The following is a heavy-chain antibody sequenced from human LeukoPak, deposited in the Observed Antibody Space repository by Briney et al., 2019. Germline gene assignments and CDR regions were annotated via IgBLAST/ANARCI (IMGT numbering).Heavy chain of an antibody. CDR1: GYTFTSYD. V-gene: IGHV1-8*01. CDR2: MNPNSGNT. CDR3: ARDYYDSSGSVYYYGMDV. J-gene: IGHJ6*02. D-gene: IGHD3-22*01. Sequence: GASVKVSCKASGYTFTSYDINWVRQATGQGLEWMGWMNPNSGNTGYAQKFQGRVTMTRNTSISTAYMELSSLRSKDTAVYYCARDYYDSSGSVYYYGMDVWGQGTTVTVSS.